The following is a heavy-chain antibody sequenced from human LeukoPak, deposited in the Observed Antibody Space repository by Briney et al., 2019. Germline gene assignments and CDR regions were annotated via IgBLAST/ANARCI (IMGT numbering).Heavy chain of an antibody. CDR3: ASSRRRTGYSSSWDWFDP. CDR2: ISAYNGNT. J-gene: IGHJ5*02. Sequence: GASVKVSCKASGYTFTSYGISWVRQAPGQGLEWMGWISAYNGNTNYAQKLQGRVTMTTDTSTSTAYMELRSLRSDDTAVYYCASSRRRTGYSSSWDWFDPWGQGTLVTVSS. V-gene: IGHV1-18*01. D-gene: IGHD6-13*01. CDR1: GYTFTSYG.